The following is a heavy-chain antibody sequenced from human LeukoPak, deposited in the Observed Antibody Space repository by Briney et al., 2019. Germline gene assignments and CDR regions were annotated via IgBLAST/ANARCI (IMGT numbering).Heavy chain of an antibody. CDR2: ISGSGGST. CDR1: GFTVSSNY. V-gene: IGHV3-23*01. CDR3: AKVTNYYDSSGQIDY. J-gene: IGHJ4*02. Sequence: PGGSLRLSCAASGFTVSSNYMSWVRQAPGKGLEWVSAISGSGGSTYYADSVKGRFTISRDNSKNTLYLQMNSLRAEDTAVYYCAKVTNYYDSSGQIDYWGQGTLVTVSS. D-gene: IGHD3-22*01.